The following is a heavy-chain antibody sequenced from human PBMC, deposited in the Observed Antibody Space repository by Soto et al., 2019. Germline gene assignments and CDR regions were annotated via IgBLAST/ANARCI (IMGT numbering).Heavy chain of an antibody. Sequence: GGSLRLSCGASGFTVSSIYMSWVRQAPGKGLEWVSVIYSGGSTYYADSVKGRFTISRDNSKNTLYLQMNSLRAEDTAVYYCATPYSSGGMDVWGQGTTVTVSS. J-gene: IGHJ6*02. CDR3: ATPYSSGGMDV. V-gene: IGHV3-53*01. D-gene: IGHD6-25*01. CDR1: GFTVSSIY. CDR2: IYSGGST.